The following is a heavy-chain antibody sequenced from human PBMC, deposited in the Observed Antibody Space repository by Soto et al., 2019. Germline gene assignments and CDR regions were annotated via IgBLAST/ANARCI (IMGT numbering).Heavy chain of an antibody. J-gene: IGHJ6*02. Sequence: EVQLVESGGGLIQPGGSLRLSCVASVFSVSNNYMSWVRQAPGKGLEWVSVIYSDGSTYYADSVKGRFTISRDNSRNTVYLQTNSLRAEDTAVYYCARGGGVAVRPHYCYCGMDVWGQGTTVTVSS. CDR2: IYSDGST. V-gene: IGHV3-53*01. CDR1: VFSVSNNY. CDR3: ARGGGVAVRPHYCYCGMDV. D-gene: IGHD6-6*01.